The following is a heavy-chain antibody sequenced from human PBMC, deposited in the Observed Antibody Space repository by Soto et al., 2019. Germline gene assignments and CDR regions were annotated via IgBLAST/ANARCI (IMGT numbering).Heavy chain of an antibody. CDR3: DRNHSGEDWFDP. Sequence: QVQLQESGPGLVKPSQTLSLTCSVSGGSISSGDYYWSWIRQPPGRGLEWIGYIFHSGSTCYNPSLKSRISISVDTSKNQFSLKVSSVTAADTAVYDCDRNHSGEDWFDPWGQGTLVTVSS. V-gene: IGHV4-30-4*01. CDR1: GGSISSGDYY. D-gene: IGHD7-27*01. J-gene: IGHJ5*02. CDR2: IFHSGST.